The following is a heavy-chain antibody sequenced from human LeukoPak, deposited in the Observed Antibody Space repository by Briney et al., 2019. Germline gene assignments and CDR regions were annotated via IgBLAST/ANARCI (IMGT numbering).Heavy chain of an antibody. D-gene: IGHD5-24*01. CDR3: AKGWDNFDFYYYMDV. CDR1: GFYSNDYA. Sequence: GGSLRLSYAGSGFYSNDYARYSMSWVRQAPGKGLEWVSAISGTADTTKYADSVKGRFTISRDNSKNTLYLQMNSLRAEDTAVYYCAKGWDNFDFYYYMDVWGKGTMVTASS. CDR2: ISGTADTT. V-gene: IGHV3-23*01. J-gene: IGHJ6*03.